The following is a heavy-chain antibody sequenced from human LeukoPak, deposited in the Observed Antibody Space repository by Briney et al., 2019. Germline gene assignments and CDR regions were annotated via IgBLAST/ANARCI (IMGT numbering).Heavy chain of an antibody. J-gene: IGHJ6*02. D-gene: IGHD2-2*01. V-gene: IGHV5-51*01. CDR3: ARHKTPATAPGPNYYYYGMDV. CDR2: IYPGDSDT. CDR1: GYRFISYW. Sequence: GESLKISCKASGYRFISYWIGWVRQMPGKGLEWMGIIYPGDSDTRYSPSFQGQVTISADKSISTAYLQWSSLKASDTAMYYCARHKTPATAPGPNYYYYGMDVWGQGTTVTVSS.